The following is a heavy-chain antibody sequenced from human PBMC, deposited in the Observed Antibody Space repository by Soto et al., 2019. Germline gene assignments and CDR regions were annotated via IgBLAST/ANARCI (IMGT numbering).Heavy chain of an antibody. CDR2: IYWDDDK. Sequence: QITLKESGPTLVKPTQTLTLTCTFSGFSLSTSGVSVGWIRQPPGKALEWLALIYWDDDKRYSPSLKSRLTITKDTSKNQVALTMTNVDPVDTAAYYCAHIGVTYCGGNGYYFDFWGQGTLVTVSS. J-gene: IGHJ4*02. CDR3: AHIGVTYCGGNGYYFDF. CDR1: GFSLSTSGVS. D-gene: IGHD3-3*01. V-gene: IGHV2-5*02.